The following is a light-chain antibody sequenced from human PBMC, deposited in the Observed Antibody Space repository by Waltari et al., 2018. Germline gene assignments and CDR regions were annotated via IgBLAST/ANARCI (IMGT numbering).Light chain of an antibody. CDR3: QQYKDWPPVT. CDR1: QSVSSN. J-gene: IGKJ4*01. V-gene: IGKV3-15*01. Sequence: TVMTQSPVALSVSPGERVTLSCRASQSVSSNLAWYQQKPGQAPMLLIYGVSTRATGIPARFSGSGSGTEFTLTISSLQSEDFAVYYCQQYKDWPPVTFGGGTKVEIK. CDR2: GVS.